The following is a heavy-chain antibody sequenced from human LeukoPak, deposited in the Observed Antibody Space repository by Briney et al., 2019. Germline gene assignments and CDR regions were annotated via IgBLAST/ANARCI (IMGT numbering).Heavy chain of an antibody. Sequence: PSQTLSLTCAVYGGSFSGYYWSWIRQPPGKGLEWIGEINHSGSTNYNPSLKSRVTISVDTSKNQFSLKLSSVTAADTAVYYCARGYRDGYNLPFDYWGQGTLVTVSS. CDR2: INHSGST. D-gene: IGHD5-24*01. V-gene: IGHV4-34*01. CDR3: ARGYRDGYNLPFDY. J-gene: IGHJ4*02. CDR1: GGSFSGYY.